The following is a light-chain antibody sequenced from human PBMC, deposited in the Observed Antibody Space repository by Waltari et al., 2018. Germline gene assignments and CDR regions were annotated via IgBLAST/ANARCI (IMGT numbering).Light chain of an antibody. Sequence: QSALTQPASVSGSPGQSITISCTGTSSDVGGYNYASWYQQHPGKAPKLMIYGVSNRPSGVSNRFSGSKSGNTASLSISGLQAEDEADYYCSSYTSSSTPVLFGGGTKLTVL. V-gene: IGLV2-14*01. CDR1: SSDVGGYNY. CDR3: SSYTSSSTPVL. J-gene: IGLJ2*01. CDR2: GVS.